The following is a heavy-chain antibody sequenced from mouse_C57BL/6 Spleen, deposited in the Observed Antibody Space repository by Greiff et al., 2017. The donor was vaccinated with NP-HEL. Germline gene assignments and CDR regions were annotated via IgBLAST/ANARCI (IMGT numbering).Heavy chain of an antibody. CDR3: ASGGWLLDY. CDR1: GYTFTDYY. CDR2: INPNNGGT. J-gene: IGHJ2*01. V-gene: IGHV1-26*01. Sequence: EVQLQQSGPELVKPGASVKISCKASGYTFTDYYMNWVKQSHGKSLEWIGDINPNNGGTSYNQKLKGKATLTVDKSSSTAYMALRSLTSEDSAVYYCASGGWLLDYWGQGTTLTVSS. D-gene: IGHD2-3*01.